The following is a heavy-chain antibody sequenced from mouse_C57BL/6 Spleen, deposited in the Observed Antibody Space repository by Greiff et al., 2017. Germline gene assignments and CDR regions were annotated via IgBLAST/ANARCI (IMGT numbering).Heavy chain of an antibody. J-gene: IGHJ1*03. CDR3: ARRRDYGSSYGYFDV. CDR1: GFTFSSYT. D-gene: IGHD1-1*01. V-gene: IGHV5-9*01. Sequence: EVQVVESGGGLVKPGGSLKLSCAASGFTFSSYTMSWVRQTPEKRLEWVATISGGGGNTYYPDSVKGRFTISRDNAKNTLYLQMSSLRSEDTALYYCARRRDYGSSYGYFDVWGTGTTVTVSS. CDR2: ISGGGGNT.